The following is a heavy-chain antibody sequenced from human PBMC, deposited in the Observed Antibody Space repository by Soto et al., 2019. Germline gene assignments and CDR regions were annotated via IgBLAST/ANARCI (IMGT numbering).Heavy chain of an antibody. CDR3: TRGGRCGTSTGCTYSFDF. D-gene: IGHD3-16*01. Sequence: LRLSCSASGFTFGDYVVSWVRQAPGKGLEWVGFIRGKAYGGTTENAASVRGRCSISRDDSKSIAYLQMKSLKSEDTAVYYCTRGGRCGTSTGCTYSFDFWGRGALVTVSS. V-gene: IGHV3-49*04. CDR1: GFTFGDYV. CDR2: IRGKAYGGTT. J-gene: IGHJ4*02.